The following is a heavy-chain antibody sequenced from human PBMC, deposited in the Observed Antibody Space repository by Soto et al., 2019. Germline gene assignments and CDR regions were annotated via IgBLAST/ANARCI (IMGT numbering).Heavy chain of an antibody. V-gene: IGHV1-69*12. Sequence: QVQVVQSGAEVKKPGSSVKVSCKTSGGTFSTSAISWVRQAPGQGLEWMGGIMPIFRTADYAQKFQGRVTITAHDSTKTAYLELSCLRSEDTAVYYCARDKDRAQLGGNHYYIRNVWGQGTTVTVTS. CDR1: GGTFSTSA. D-gene: IGHD1-1*01. CDR3: ARDKDRAQLGGNHYYIRNV. J-gene: IGHJ6*02. CDR2: IMPIFRTA.